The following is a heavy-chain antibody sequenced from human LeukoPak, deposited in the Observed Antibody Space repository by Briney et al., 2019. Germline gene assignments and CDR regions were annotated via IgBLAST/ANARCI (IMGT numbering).Heavy chain of an antibody. D-gene: IGHD3-10*01. J-gene: IGHJ4*02. CDR3: ARGGYYYGSGSYHLPLDY. V-gene: IGHV1-18*01. CDR1: GYTFTSYG. Sequence: GASVKVSCMASGYTFTSYGTSWVRQAPGQGLEWMGWISAYNGNTNYAQKLQGRVTMTTDTSTSTAYMELRSLRSDDTAVYYCARGGYYYGSGSYHLPLDYWGQGTLVTVSS. CDR2: ISAYNGNT.